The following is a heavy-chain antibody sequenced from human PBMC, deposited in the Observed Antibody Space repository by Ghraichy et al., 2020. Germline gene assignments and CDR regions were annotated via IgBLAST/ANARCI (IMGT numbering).Heavy chain of an antibody. J-gene: IGHJ6*04. CDR2: ISGSGWST. CDR1: GFTFNNYA. D-gene: IGHD3-10*01. CDR3: AKGLRGGSRNYYQFYYDIDV. Sequence: GGSLRLSCAASGFTFNNYAMTWVRQAPGKGLEYVSAISGSGWSTYYADSVKGRFTISRDNSKNTLFLQMNNLRAEDTAVYFCAKGLRGGSRNYYQFYYDIDVWGKGTTVTVSS. V-gene: IGHV3-23*01.